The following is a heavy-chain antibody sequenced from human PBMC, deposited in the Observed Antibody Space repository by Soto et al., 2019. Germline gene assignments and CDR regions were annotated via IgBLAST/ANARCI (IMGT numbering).Heavy chain of an antibody. J-gene: IGHJ6*02. V-gene: IGHV1-2*02. CDR2: INPNSGGT. CDR3: TRTPDGELRWLYYGRWG. D-gene: IGHD1-26*01. CDR1: GYTFTGYY. Sequence: ASVKVSCKASGYTFTGYYMHWVRQAPGQGLEWMGWINPNSGGTNYAQKFQGRVTMTRDTSISTAYMELSRLRSDDTAVYSCTRTPDGELRWLYYGRWGWRQETTVAVSS.